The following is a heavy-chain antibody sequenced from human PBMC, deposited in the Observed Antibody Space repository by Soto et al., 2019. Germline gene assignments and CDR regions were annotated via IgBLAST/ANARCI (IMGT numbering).Heavy chain of an antibody. CDR1: GFTFSSYG. CDR3: AGSIVLMVYALDY. Sequence: GGSLRLSCAASGFTFSSYGMHWVRQAPGKGLEWVAVIWYDGSNKYYADSVKGRFTISRDNSKNTLYLQMNSLRAEDTAVYYCAGSIVLMVYALDYWGQGTLVTVSS. J-gene: IGHJ4*02. CDR2: IWYDGSNK. V-gene: IGHV3-33*01. D-gene: IGHD2-8*01.